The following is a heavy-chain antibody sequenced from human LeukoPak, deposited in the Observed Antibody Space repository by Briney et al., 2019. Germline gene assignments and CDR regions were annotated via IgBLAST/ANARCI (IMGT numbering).Heavy chain of an antibody. CDR1: GGSISSGSYY. CDR3: ARSAKGAQYSSY. Sequence: PSETLSLTCTVSGGSISSGSYYWSWIRQPAGKGLEWIGRIYTSGSTNYNPSLKSRVTISVDTSKNQFSLKLSSVTAADTAVYYCARSAKGAQYSSYWGQGTLVTVSS. CDR2: IYTSGST. V-gene: IGHV4-61*02. J-gene: IGHJ4*02. D-gene: IGHD4-11*01.